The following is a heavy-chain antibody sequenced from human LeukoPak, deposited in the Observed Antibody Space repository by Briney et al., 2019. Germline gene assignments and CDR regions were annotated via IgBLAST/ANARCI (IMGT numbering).Heavy chain of an antibody. CDR1: GFTFSSYA. D-gene: IGHD2-2*02. V-gene: IGHV3-64*01. J-gene: IGHJ4*02. Sequence: DPGGSLRLSCAASGFTFSSYAMHWVRQAPGKGLEYVSAISNNGGSTYYANSVKGRFTISRDNSKNTLYLQMGGLRAEDMAVYYCAREARYCRSTSCYKDYWGQGTLVTVSS. CDR3: AREARYCRSTSCYKDY. CDR2: ISNNGGST.